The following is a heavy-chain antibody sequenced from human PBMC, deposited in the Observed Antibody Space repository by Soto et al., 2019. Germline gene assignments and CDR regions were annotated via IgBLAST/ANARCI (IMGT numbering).Heavy chain of an antibody. CDR3: AIDAYDILTGYYERAYYYGMDV. CDR1: GFTFSGYY. V-gene: IGHV3-11*01. J-gene: IGHJ6*02. D-gene: IGHD3-9*01. Sequence: PGGSLRLSCAASGFTFSGYYMSWIRQAPGKGLEWVSYISSSGSTIYYADSVKGRFTTSRDNAKNSLYLQMNSLRAEDTAVYYCAIDAYDILTGYYERAYYYGMDVWGQGTTVTVSS. CDR2: ISSSGSTI.